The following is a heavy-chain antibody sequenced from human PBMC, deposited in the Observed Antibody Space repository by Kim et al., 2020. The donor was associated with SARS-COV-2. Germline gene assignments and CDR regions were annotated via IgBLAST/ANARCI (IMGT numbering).Heavy chain of an antibody. CDR1: GFSLSMNA. Sequence: GGSLRLSCAVSGFSLSMNAMTWVRQSPGKGLEWLALNHGGGLTYYADSVRGRFTVPRDNPWNIVYLQMDNLRAEDTAVYYCARGQSRSAWNSGATHNYFVLDVWGQGTTVTVSS. D-gene: IGHD1-1*01. J-gene: IGHJ6*02. V-gene: IGHV3-53*01. CDR3: ARGQSRSAWNSGATHNYFVLDV. CDR2: NHGGGLT.